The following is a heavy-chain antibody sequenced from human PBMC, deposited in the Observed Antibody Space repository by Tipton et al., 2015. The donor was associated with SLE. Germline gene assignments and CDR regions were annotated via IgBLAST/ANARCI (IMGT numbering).Heavy chain of an antibody. Sequence: TLSLTCAVYGGSFSGYYWSWVRQPPGKGLECIGEINHSGSTNYNPSLKSRVTISVDTSKNQFSLKLSSVTAADTAVYYCARGLGVVVAVAFDIWGQGTMVTVSS. J-gene: IGHJ3*02. CDR3: ARGLGVVVAVAFDI. CDR2: INHSGST. D-gene: IGHD2-15*01. CDR1: GGSFSGYY. V-gene: IGHV4-34*01.